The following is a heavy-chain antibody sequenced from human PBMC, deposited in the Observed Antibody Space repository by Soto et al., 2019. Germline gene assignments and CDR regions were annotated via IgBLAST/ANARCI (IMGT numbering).Heavy chain of an antibody. J-gene: IGHJ5*02. Sequence: QITLKESGPTLVKPTQTLTLTCTFSGFSLSNSVVGVGWIRQPPGKALEWLALIYWDDDKRYSPSLKSRLTITKDTSKTQVVLTMTNMDPVDTDTYYCAHSLAVRGVTLNWFEPWGQGTLVTVSS. V-gene: IGHV2-5*02. CDR2: IYWDDDK. D-gene: IGHD3-10*01. CDR3: AHSLAVRGVTLNWFEP. CDR1: GFSLSNSVVG.